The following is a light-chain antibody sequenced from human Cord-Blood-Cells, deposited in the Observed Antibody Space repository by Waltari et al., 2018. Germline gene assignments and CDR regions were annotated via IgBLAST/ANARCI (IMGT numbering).Light chain of an antibody. J-gene: IGKJ4*02. CDR1: QSISSY. CDR3: QQSYSTPPLT. CDR2: AAS. V-gene: IGKV1-39*01. Sequence: DIQMTPSPSSLSASVGDRLTLTCRARQSISSYLNWYQQKPGKAPKLLIYAASSLQSGVPSRFSGSGSGTDFTLTISSRQPEDVATDYCQQSYSTPPLTFGGGTKVEIK.